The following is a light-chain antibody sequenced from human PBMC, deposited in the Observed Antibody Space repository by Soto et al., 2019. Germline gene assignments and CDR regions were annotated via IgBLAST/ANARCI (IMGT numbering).Light chain of an antibody. Sequence: ETVLTQSPGTLSLSPGERATVSCRASQSVGGSSLAWYQQRPGQAPRLLIYDTSKRATGIPDRFSGSGSGTDFTLTISRLEPEDFAVYYCQQYGTPRSVTFGQGTRLEIK. J-gene: IGKJ5*01. CDR3: QQYGTPRSVT. CDR1: QSVGGSS. V-gene: IGKV3-20*01. CDR2: DTS.